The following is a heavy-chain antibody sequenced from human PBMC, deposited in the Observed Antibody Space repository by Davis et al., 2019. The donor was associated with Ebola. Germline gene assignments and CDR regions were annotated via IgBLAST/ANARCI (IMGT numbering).Heavy chain of an antibody. CDR2: IYWDDDK. CDR1: GFSLSTSGMG. J-gene: IGHJ4*02. CDR3: AHRLGRFGEWNFDY. Sequence: SGPTLVKPTQTLTLTCTFSGFSLSTSGMGVGWIRQPPGKALEWLALIYWDDDKRYRPSLKSRLTNTKDTSKNQVVLTMINMDPVDTATYYCAHRLGRFGEWNFDYWGQGTLVTVSS. D-gene: IGHD3-10*01. V-gene: IGHV2-5*02.